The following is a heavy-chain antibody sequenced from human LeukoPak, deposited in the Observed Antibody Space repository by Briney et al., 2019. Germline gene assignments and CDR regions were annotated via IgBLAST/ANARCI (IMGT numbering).Heavy chain of an antibody. CDR2: ISSSGSTI. V-gene: IGHV3-23*01. J-gene: IGHJ6*03. CDR3: AKVPFTMVRGAHNYYYYYYMDV. Sequence: GGSLRLSCAASGFTFSSYGMNWVRQAPGKGLEWVSYISSSGSTIYYADSVKGRFTISRDNSKNTLYLQMNSLRAEDTAVYYCAKVPFTMVRGAHNYYYYYYMDVWGKGTTVTVSS. CDR1: GFTFSSYG. D-gene: IGHD3-10*01.